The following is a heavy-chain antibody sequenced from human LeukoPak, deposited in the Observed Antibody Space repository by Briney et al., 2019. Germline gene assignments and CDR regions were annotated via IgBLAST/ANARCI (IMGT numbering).Heavy chain of an antibody. Sequence: SETLSLTCTVSGYSISSGYYWGWIRQPPGRGLEWIGSIYHSGSTNYNPSLKSRVTISVDTSKNQFSLKLTSVTAADTAVYYCARTTEGGYTYGYFYYYYMDVWGKGTTVTISS. D-gene: IGHD5-18*01. CDR3: ARTTEGGYTYGYFYYYYMDV. J-gene: IGHJ6*03. V-gene: IGHV4-38-2*02. CDR2: IYHSGST. CDR1: GYSISSGYY.